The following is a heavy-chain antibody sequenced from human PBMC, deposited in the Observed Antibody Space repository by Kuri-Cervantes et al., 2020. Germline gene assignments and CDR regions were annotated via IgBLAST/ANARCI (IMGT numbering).Heavy chain of an antibody. CDR3: ARGYIASYDTSY. Sequence: SETLSLTCTVSGGPISGYYWTWIRQPPGKGLEWIGYIHYRGNTNYNPSLKSRVTISVDTSKNQFSLILRSVTAADTAFYYCARGYIASYDTSYWGQGTLVTVSS. D-gene: IGHD2-21*01. CDR1: GGPISGYY. J-gene: IGHJ4*02. V-gene: IGHV4-59*01. CDR2: IHYRGNT.